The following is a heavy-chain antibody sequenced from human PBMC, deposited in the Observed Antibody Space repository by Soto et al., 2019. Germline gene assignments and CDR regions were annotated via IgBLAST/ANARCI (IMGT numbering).Heavy chain of an antibody. V-gene: IGHV3-15*01. CDR2: IKSKTDGGTT. J-gene: IGHJ4*02. D-gene: IGHD2-2*01. Sequence: GGSLRLSCAASGFTFSNAWMSWVRQAPGKGLEWAGRIKSKTDGGTTDYAAPVKGRFTISRDDSKNTLYLQMNSLKTEDTAVYYCTTDGCSSTSCYSSFDYWGQGTLVTVSS. CDR3: TTDGCSSTSCYSSFDY. CDR1: GFTFSNAW.